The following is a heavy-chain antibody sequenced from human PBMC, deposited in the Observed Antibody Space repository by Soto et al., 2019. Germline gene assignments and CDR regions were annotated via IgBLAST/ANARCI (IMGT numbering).Heavy chain of an antibody. D-gene: IGHD5-12*01. CDR3: ARGTGWIDAFHI. CDR1: GGSISSYY. V-gene: IGHV4-59*01. J-gene: IGHJ3*02. Sequence: SETLSLTCTVSGGSISSYYWSWIRQPPGKGLEWIGYVYYSGSTNYNPSLKSRVTISVDTSKNQFSLRLSSVTAADTAVYYCARGTGWIDAFHIWGQGTMVTVSS. CDR2: VYYSGST.